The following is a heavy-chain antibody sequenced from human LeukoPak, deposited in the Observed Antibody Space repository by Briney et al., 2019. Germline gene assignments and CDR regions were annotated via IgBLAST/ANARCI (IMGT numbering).Heavy chain of an antibody. J-gene: IGHJ6*03. V-gene: IGHV4-34*01. CDR3: ASERDCSGGSCYFDYYYYMDV. Sequence: SETLSLTCAVYGGSFSGYYWSWIRQPPGKGLEWIGSIYYSGSTYYNPSLKSRVTISVDTSKNQFSLKLSSVTAADTAVYYCASERDCSGGSCYFDYYYYMDVWGKGTTVTVSS. CDR2: IYYSGST. D-gene: IGHD2-15*01. CDR1: GGSFSGYY.